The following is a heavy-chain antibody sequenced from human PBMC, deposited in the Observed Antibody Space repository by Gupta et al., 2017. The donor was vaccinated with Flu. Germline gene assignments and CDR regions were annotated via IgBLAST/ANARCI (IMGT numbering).Heavy chain of an antibody. CDR1: GFTLSGYG. CDR2: IARYGSHK. J-gene: IGHJ6*03. Sequence: QMKLVASGGGVVQFGTSQRLSCTACGFTLSGYGMNWVRKAPGRGLAWGADIARYGSHKDDADSVRVRFTISRDNSKNTLSLEMDSLRVEYTAVYYCAKDGPWTASCPYYCYYMDVWGKGTTVTVSS. CDR3: AKDGPWTASCPYYCYYMDV. V-gene: IGHV3-30*18. D-gene: IGHD2-2*01.